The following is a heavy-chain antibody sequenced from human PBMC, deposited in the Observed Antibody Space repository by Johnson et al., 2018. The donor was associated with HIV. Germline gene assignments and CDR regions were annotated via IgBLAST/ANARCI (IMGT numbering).Heavy chain of an antibody. Sequence: VQLVEFGGGLVQPGGSLRLSCAASGFTFSRYWMSWVRQAPGKGLEWVANINQDGREKYYADSVKGRFTISRDNSKNTLYLQMNSLRTEETAVYYCARVSLYGSDAFDIWGQGTMVTVSS. D-gene: IGHD5-24*01. J-gene: IGHJ3*02. CDR2: INQDGREK. V-gene: IGHV3-7*01. CDR1: GFTFSRYW. CDR3: ARVSLYGSDAFDI.